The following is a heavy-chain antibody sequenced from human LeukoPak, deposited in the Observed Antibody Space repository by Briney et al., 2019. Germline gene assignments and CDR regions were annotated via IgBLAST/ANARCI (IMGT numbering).Heavy chain of an antibody. CDR3: ARRISSSWYYFDY. Sequence: SETLSLTCTVSGGSISSNSYYWGWLRQPPGKGLDWIGSICYSGSAYYNPSLKSRVTITVDTSKNHYSLTLSSVNAADTAVYYCARRISSSWYYFDYWGQGTLVTVSS. V-gene: IGHV4-39*02. CDR1: GGSISSNSYY. D-gene: IGHD6-13*01. CDR2: ICYSGSA. J-gene: IGHJ4*02.